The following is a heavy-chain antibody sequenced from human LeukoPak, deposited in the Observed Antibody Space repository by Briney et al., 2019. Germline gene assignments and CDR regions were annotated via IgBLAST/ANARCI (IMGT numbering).Heavy chain of an antibody. D-gene: IGHD3-9*01. CDR3: ARVQLRYFDWLFDF. V-gene: IGHV6-1*01. CDR2: TYYRSKCYN. Sequence: SQTLSLTCALLGDSFSSNSATWSWVRQSPWRGLEWLGSTYYRSKCYNDYAVSVKARITINPDTSKNHFSLQLISVTPQDTAVYYCARVQLRYFDWLFDFWGQGTLVTVSS. J-gene: IGHJ5*01. CDR1: GDSFSSNSAT.